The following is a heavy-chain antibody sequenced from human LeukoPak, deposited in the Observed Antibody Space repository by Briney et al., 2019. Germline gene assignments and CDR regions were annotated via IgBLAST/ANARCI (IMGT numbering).Heavy chain of an antibody. J-gene: IGHJ5*02. Sequence: SETLSLTCTVSGGSISSYYWSWIRRPAGKGLEWIGRIYTSGSTNYNPSLKSRVTMSVDTSKNQFSLKLSSVTAADTAVYYCARGRYYYDSRNAGNWFDPWGQGTLVTVSS. D-gene: IGHD3-22*01. CDR3: ARGRYYYDSRNAGNWFDP. V-gene: IGHV4-4*07. CDR2: IYTSGST. CDR1: GGSISSYY.